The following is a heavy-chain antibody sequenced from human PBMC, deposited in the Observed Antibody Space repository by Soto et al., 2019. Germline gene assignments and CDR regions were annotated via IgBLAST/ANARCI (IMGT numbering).Heavy chain of an antibody. CDR3: ARDETFAWNDDLDF. V-gene: IGHV1-3*01. CDR2: INARNGNT. CDR1: GYTFTRYA. J-gene: IGHJ4*02. D-gene: IGHD1-1*01. Sequence: QVLLVQSGAEVTKPGASVKVSCKASGYTFTRYAMHWVRQAPGQGLEWMGWINARNGNTKYSQKFQDRVTITRDTSASTAYMELSGLRSEATAIYYCARDETFAWNDDLDFWGQGTLVTVSS.